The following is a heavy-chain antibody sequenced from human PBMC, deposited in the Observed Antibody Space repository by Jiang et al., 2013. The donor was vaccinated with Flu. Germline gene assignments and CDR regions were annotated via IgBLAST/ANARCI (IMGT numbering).Heavy chain of an antibody. V-gene: IGHV4-31*03. D-gene: IGHD2-2*02. CDR3: ARTKATILTGFDY. Sequence: GSGLVKPSQTLSVTCTVSGGSVSSGGYYWSWIRQHPGKGLEWIGFIYDSASTYYNTFLKSRVTISVDTSKNQFSLSLNSVTDADTAVYYCARTKATILTGFDYWGQGTPVTVSS. CDR1: GGSVSSGGYY. J-gene: IGHJ4*02. CDR2: IYDSAST.